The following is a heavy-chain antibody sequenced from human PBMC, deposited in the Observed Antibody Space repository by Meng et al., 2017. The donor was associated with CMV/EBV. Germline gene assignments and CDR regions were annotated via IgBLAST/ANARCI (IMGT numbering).Heavy chain of an antibody. D-gene: IGHD3-3*01. CDR2: ISSSSSYI. J-gene: IGHJ6*02. CDR3: ARGMLGYDFWSGYLEYYYYYGMDV. Sequence: GGSLRLSCAAPGFTFSSYSMNWVRQAPGKGLEWVSSISSSSSYIYYADSVKGRFTISRDNAKNSLYLQMNSLRAEDTAVYYCARGMLGYDFWSGYLEYYYYYGMDVWGQGTTVTVSS. V-gene: IGHV3-21*01. CDR1: GFTFSSYS.